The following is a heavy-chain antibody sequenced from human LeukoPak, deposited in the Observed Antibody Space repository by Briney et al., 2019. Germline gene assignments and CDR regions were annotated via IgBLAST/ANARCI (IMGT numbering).Heavy chain of an antibody. CDR1: GFPFNKYK. Sequence: GGSLRLSCAASGFPFNKYKMDWVRQAPGKGLQWASAINIWSTSTYYAVSVKGRLTISRDDAKNPIYRQRNSLTAEDTSVYYCTRGLADYCDYSFWGQGTLVAVSS. V-gene: IGHV3-21*01. D-gene: IGHD4-17*01. CDR2: INIWSTST. CDR3: TRGLADYCDYSF. J-gene: IGHJ1*01.